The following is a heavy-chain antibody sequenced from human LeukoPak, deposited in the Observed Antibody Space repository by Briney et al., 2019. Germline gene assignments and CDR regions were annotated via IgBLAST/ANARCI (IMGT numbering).Heavy chain of an antibody. CDR2: IYGSGGA. Sequence: SETLSPTCSVSRGFSSSYYWSWIRQPPGKGLEWIGYIYGSGGANYNPSLYSRVTISIVTSKNQFSLTLTSVTAADTAVYYCARCSSSRYANFDYWGQGALVTVSS. CDR1: RGFSSSYY. CDR3: ARCSSSRYANFDY. J-gene: IGHJ4*02. V-gene: IGHV4-59*08. D-gene: IGHD6-13*01.